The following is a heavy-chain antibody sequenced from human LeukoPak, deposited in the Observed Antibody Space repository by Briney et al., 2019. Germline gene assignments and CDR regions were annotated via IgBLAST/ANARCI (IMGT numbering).Heavy chain of an antibody. CDR1: GGSFSGYY. CDR2: INHSGST. Sequence: SETLSLTCAVYGGSFSGYYWSWIRQPPGKGLEWTGEINHSGSTNYNPSLKSRVTISVDTSKNQFSLKLSSVTAADTAVYYCARGPYYFDSSGAFDIWGQGTMVTVSS. CDR3: ARGPYYFDSSGAFDI. J-gene: IGHJ3*02. V-gene: IGHV4-34*01. D-gene: IGHD3-22*01.